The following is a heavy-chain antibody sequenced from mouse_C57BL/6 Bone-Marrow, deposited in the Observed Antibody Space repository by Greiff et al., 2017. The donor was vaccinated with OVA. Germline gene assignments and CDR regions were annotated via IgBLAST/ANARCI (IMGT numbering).Heavy chain of an antibody. J-gene: IGHJ2*01. D-gene: IGHD3-1*01. CDR3: ARPGPRGYFDY. Sequence: QVQLQQPGAELVKPGASVKMSCKASGYTFTSYWITWVKQRPGQGLEWIGDIYPGSGSTNYNEKFKSKATLTVDKSSSTAYMQLSSLTSEDSAVYYCARPGPRGYFDYWGQGTTLTVSS. V-gene: IGHV1-55*01. CDR2: IYPGSGST. CDR1: GYTFTSYW.